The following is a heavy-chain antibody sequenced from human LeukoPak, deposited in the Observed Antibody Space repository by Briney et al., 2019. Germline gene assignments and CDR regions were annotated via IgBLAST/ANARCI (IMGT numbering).Heavy chain of an antibody. Sequence: GASVKVSCKASGGTFSSYAISWVRQAPGQGLEWMGGIIPIFGTANYAQKFQGRVTIATDESTSTAYMELSSLRSEDTAVYYCARSARGSYYYYMDVWGKGTTVTVSS. CDR1: GGTFSSYA. V-gene: IGHV1-69*05. CDR2: IIPIFGTA. D-gene: IGHD3-16*01. J-gene: IGHJ6*03. CDR3: ARSARGSYYYYMDV.